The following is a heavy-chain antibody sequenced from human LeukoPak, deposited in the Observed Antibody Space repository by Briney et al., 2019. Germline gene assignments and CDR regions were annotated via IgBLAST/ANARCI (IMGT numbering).Heavy chain of an antibody. Sequence: SESLSLTCTVSGGSLSSYYWSWIRQPAGKGLEWIGRIYTSGSTNYNPSLKSRVTMSVDTSKNQFSLKLSSVTAADTAVYYCARDLSSSWYGNWFDPWGQGTLVTVSS. CDR1: GGSLSSYY. CDR3: ARDLSSSWYGNWFDP. J-gene: IGHJ5*02. CDR2: IYTSGST. D-gene: IGHD6-13*01. V-gene: IGHV4-4*07.